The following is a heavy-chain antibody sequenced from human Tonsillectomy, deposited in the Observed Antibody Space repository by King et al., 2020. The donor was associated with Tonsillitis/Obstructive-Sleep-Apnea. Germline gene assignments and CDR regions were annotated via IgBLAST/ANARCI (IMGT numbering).Heavy chain of an antibody. V-gene: IGHV3-30*04. D-gene: IGHD2-2*01. CDR1: GFSFSSHT. CDR3: ARGGCSTTSCYGRYFQH. CDR2: ISYDGSNK. J-gene: IGHJ1*01. Sequence: VQLVESGGGVVQPGRSLRVSCAASGFSFSSHTMHWVRQAPGKGLEWVAVISYDGSNKYYADSVKGRFTISRDNSKNTLYLQMNSLRAEDTAVYYCARGGCSTTSCYGRYFQHWGQGTLVTVSS.